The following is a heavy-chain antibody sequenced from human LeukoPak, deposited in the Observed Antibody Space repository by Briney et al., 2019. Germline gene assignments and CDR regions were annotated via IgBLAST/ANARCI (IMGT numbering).Heavy chain of an antibody. CDR2: IYYSGST. CDR1: GGSITSTTYS. J-gene: IGHJ6*01. V-gene: IGHV4-39*01. D-gene: IGHD6-19*01. CDR3: ARSRGAVDYYAMDV. Sequence: PSETLSLTCTVSGGSITSTTYSWVWICQPPGKGLEWIGSIYYSGSTYYIPSLMSRVTISVDTSKSQFSLKLTSVTSADTAVYYGARSRGAVDYYAMDVWGQGTTVSVSS.